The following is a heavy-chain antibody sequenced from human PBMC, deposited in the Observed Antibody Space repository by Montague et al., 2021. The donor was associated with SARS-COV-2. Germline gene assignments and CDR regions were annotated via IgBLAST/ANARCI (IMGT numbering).Heavy chain of an antibody. D-gene: IGHD3-3*01. CDR1: GFTFSSYA. Sequence: SLRLSCAASGFTFSSYAMSWVRQAPGKGLEWVSAISGSGGGTYYADSVKGRFTISRDNSKNTLYLQMNSLRAEDTAVYYCAKPGRITIFGVGGNWFDPWGQGTLVTVSS. CDR3: AKPGRITIFGVGGNWFDP. CDR2: ISGSGGGT. J-gene: IGHJ5*02. V-gene: IGHV3-23*01.